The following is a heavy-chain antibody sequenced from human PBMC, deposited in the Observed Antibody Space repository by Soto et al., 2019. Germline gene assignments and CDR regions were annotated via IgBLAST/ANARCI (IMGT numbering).Heavy chain of an antibody. D-gene: IGHD6-13*01. CDR1: GGSISSSSYY. CDR2: IYYSGST. J-gene: IGHJ6*02. CDR3: ARHAGTNYYYYGMDV. V-gene: IGHV4-39*01. Sequence: SETLSLICTVSGGSISSSSYYWGWIRQPPGKGLEWIGSIYYSGSTYYNPSLKSRVTISVDTSKNQFSLKLSSVTAADTAVYYCARHAGTNYYYYGMDVWGQGTTVTVSS.